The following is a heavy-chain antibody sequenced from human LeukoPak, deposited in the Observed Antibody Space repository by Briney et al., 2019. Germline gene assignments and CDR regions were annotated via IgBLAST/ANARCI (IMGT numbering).Heavy chain of an antibody. CDR1: GFTFSSYG. Sequence: GGSLRLSCAASGFTFSSYGMHWVRQAPGKGLEWVAVISYDGSNKYYADSVKGRFTISRDNSKNTLYLQMNSLRAEDTAVYYCAKDLGAAAGGFDYWGQGTLVTVSS. J-gene: IGHJ4*02. CDR2: ISYDGSNK. V-gene: IGHV3-30*18. D-gene: IGHD6-13*01. CDR3: AKDLGAAAGGFDY.